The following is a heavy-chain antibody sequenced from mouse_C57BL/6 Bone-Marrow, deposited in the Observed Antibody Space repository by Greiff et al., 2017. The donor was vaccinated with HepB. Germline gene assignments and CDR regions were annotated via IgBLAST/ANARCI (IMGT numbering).Heavy chain of an antibody. CDR2: IYPRDGST. CDR1: GYTFTDHT. CDR3: ARKKPKGLRRAYYCDY. V-gene: IGHV1-78*01. D-gene: IGHD2-4*01. J-gene: IGHJ2*01. Sequence: VQLQQSDAELVKPGASVKISCKVSGYTFTDHTIHWMKQRPEQGLEWIGYIYPRDGSTKYNEKFKGKATLTADKSSSTAYMQLNSLTSEDSAVYFCARKKPKGLRRAYYCDYWGQGTTLTVAS.